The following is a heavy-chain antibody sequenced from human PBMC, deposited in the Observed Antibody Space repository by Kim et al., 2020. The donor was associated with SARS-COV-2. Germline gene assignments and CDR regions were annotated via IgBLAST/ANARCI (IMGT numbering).Heavy chain of an antibody. D-gene: IGHD6-13*01. CDR2: IYHSGST. CDR1: GYSISSGYY. Sequence: SETLSLTCTVSGYSISSGYYWGWIRQPPGKGLEWIGSIYHSGSTYYNPSLKSRVTISVDTSKNQFSLKLSSVTAADTAVYYCARAGIAAAGTCFDYWGQGTLVTVSS. CDR3: ARAGIAAAGTCFDY. J-gene: IGHJ4*02. V-gene: IGHV4-38-2*02.